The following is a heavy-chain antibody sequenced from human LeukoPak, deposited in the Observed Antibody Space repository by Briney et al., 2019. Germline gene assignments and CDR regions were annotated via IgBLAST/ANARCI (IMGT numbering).Heavy chain of an antibody. J-gene: IGHJ4*02. D-gene: IGHD3-10*01. CDR3: ARHYAYYYGSGSYIDY. Sequence: PGESLRISCKGSGYSFTSYWISWVRQMPGKGLEWMGRIDPSDSYTNYSPSFQGHVTISADKSISTAYLQWSSLKASDTAMYYCARHYAYYYGSGSYIDYWGQGTLVTASS. V-gene: IGHV5-10-1*01. CDR2: IDPSDSYT. CDR1: GYSFTSYW.